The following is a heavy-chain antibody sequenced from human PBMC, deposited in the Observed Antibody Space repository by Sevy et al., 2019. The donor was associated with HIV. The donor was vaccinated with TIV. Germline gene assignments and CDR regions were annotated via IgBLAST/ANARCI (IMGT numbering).Heavy chain of an antibody. V-gene: IGHV5-51*01. J-gene: IGHJ6*02. Sequence: GESLKISCRGSGYSFSSYWFVWVRQMPGKGLEWMGIIYPGDSDTIYSPSFQGQVSISVDKSIGTAYLHWSSLKASDTAMYYCARGARGTLPSYYYYGMDVWGQGTTVTVSS. CDR2: IYPGDSDT. CDR1: GYSFSSYW. CDR3: ARGARGTLPSYYYYGMDV.